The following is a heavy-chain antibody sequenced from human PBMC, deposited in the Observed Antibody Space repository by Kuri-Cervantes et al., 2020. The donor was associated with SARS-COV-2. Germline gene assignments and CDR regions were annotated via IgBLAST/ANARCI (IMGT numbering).Heavy chain of an antibody. V-gene: IGHV3-74*01. CDR1: GFTFSSYW. D-gene: IGHD2-2*02. CDR2: INSDGSST. J-gene: IGHJ4*02. CDR3: ARFYIVVVPAAIGVGY. Sequence: GESLKISCAASGFTFSSYWMHWVRQAPGKGLVWVSRINSDGSSTSYADSVKGRFTISRDNAKNSLYLQMNSLRAEDTAVYYCARFYIVVVPAAIGVGYWGQGTLVTVSS.